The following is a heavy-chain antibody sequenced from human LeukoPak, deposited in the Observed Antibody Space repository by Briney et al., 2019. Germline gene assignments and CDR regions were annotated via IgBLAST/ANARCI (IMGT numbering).Heavy chain of an antibody. CDR2: INPNSGGT. Sequence: ASVKVSCKASGYTFTGYYMHWVRQAPGQGLEWMGWINPNSGGTNYAQKFQGRVTMTRDTSISTAYMELSRLRSDDTAVYYCARSRLLSRYFDYWGQGTLVTVSS. J-gene: IGHJ4*02. D-gene: IGHD2-21*02. CDR1: GYTFTGYY. CDR3: ARSRLLSRYFDY. V-gene: IGHV1-2*02.